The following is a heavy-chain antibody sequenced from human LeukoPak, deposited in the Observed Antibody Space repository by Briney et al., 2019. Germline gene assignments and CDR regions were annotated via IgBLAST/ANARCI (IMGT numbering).Heavy chain of an antibody. D-gene: IGHD2-15*01. CDR1: GYTITSYG. CDR2: ISGYNGNT. CDR3: ARGRYCSGESCHNIYYYYMDV. J-gene: IGHJ6*03. Sequence: ASVKVSCKASGYTITSYGISWVRQAPGQGLEWMGWISGYNGNTNYAQNLQGRVTMTTDTSTSTAYMELRSLRSDDTAAYYCARGRYCSGESCHNIYYYYMDVWGKGTTVTVSS. V-gene: IGHV1-18*01.